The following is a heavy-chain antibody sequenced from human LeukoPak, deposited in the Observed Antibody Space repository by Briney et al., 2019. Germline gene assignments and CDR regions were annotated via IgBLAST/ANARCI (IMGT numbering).Heavy chain of an antibody. Sequence: PSETLSLTCAVSGGSISSGGYSWSWIRQPPGKGLEWIGYIYHSGSTYYNPSLKSRVTISVDRSKNQFSLKLSSVTAADTAVYYCARGSYSSFLYFDYWGQGTLVTVSS. CDR2: IYHSGST. CDR1: GGSISSGGYS. D-gene: IGHD6-6*01. CDR3: ARGSYSSFLYFDY. J-gene: IGHJ4*02. V-gene: IGHV4-30-2*01.